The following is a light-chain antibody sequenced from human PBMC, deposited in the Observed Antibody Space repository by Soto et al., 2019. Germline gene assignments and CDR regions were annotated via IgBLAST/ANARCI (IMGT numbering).Light chain of an antibody. CDR3: QQYNSYPT. CDR2: DAF. Sequence: DIQRTQAPSTLSASVGDRVTITCRASQSISSWFAWYQQKPGKAPKLLIYDAFSLESVVPSRFSGSGSGTEFTLTVSSLQPDDFATYYCQQYNSYPTFGQGTKVELK. CDR1: QSISSW. V-gene: IGKV1-5*01. J-gene: IGKJ1*01.